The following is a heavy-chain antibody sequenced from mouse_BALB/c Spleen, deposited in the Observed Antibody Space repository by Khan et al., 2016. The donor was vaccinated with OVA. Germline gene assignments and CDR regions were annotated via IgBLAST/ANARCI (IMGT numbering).Heavy chain of an antibody. J-gene: IGHJ2*01. CDR3: ARSVTITTVVATDSDY. D-gene: IGHD1-1*01. CDR2: ISYSGRT. V-gene: IGHV3-2*02. Sequence: VQLQQSGPGLVKPSQSLSLTCTVTGYSITSDYAWNWIRQFPGNKLEWMGYISYSGRTSYNPSLKSRISITRDTSKNQFFLQLNSVTTEDTATYYCARSVTITTVVATDSDYWGQGTTLTVSS. CDR1: GYSITSDYA.